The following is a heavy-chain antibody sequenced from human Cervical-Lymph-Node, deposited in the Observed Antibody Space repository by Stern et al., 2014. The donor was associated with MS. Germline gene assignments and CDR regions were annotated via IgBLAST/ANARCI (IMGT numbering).Heavy chain of an antibody. CDR1: GFTFSSYS. V-gene: IGHV3-21*01. CDR3: ARGRGGNYRYYFDY. J-gene: IGHJ4*02. CDR2: ISSGGSYI. D-gene: IGHD4-23*01. Sequence: VQLVESRGGLVKPGGSLRLSCAASGFTFSSYSMNWVRQAPGKGLEWVASISSGGSYIYYADSLKGRFTISRDNAKNSLYLQMNSLRAEDTAVYYCARGRGGNYRYYFDYWGQGTLVTVSS.